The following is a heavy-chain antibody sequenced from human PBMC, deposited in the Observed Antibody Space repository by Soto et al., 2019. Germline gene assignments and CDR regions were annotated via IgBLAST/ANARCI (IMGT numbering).Heavy chain of an antibody. Sequence: GGSLRLSCAASGFTFSSYGMHWVRQAPGKGLEWVAVISYDGSNKYYADSVKGRFTISRDNSKNTLYLQMNSLRAEDTAVYYCAKDRAIFGVVPNRCYYGMDVWGQGTTVTVS. V-gene: IGHV3-30*18. CDR1: GFTFSSYG. D-gene: IGHD3-3*01. CDR2: ISYDGSNK. J-gene: IGHJ6*02. CDR3: AKDRAIFGVVPNRCYYGMDV.